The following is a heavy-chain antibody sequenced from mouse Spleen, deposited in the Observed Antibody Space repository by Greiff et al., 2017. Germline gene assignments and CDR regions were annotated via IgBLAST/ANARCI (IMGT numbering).Heavy chain of an antibody. CDR2: IWTGGGT. CDR1: GFSLTSYD. CDR3: VRTTATFFDY. J-gene: IGHJ2*01. Sequence: VKLVESGPGLVAPSQSLSITCTVSGFSLTSYDISWIRQPPGKGLEWLGVIWTGGGTNYNSAFMSRLSISKDNSKSQVFLKMNSLQTDDTAIYYCVRTTATFFDYWGQGTTLTVSS. V-gene: IGHV2-9-2*01. D-gene: IGHD1-2*01.